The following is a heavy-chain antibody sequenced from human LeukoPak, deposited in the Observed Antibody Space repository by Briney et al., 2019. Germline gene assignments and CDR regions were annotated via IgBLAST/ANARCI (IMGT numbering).Heavy chain of an antibody. Sequence: KPSETLSLTCTVSGGSISSYYWSWIRQPPGKGLEWIGYIYYSGSTNYNPSLKSRVTISVDTSKNQFSLKLSSVTAADTAVYYCARDYSRGFLDYWGQGTLVTVSS. CDR2: IYYSGST. V-gene: IGHV4-59*12. CDR1: GGSISSYY. J-gene: IGHJ4*02. CDR3: ARDYSRGFLDY. D-gene: IGHD5-12*01.